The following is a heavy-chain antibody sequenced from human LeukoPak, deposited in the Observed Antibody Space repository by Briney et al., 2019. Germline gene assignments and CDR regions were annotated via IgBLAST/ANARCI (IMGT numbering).Heavy chain of an antibody. J-gene: IGHJ4*02. V-gene: IGHV6-1*01. D-gene: IGHD3-9*01. Sequence: SQTLSLTCAISGDSVSSNSAAYNWIRQSPSRGLEWLGRTYYRSKWYNDYAVSAQSRITINPDTSKNQFSLQLTSVSPEDTAAYYCVRDLDGFEYWGQGTLVTVTS. CDR3: VRDLDGFEY. CDR1: GDSVSSNSAA. CDR2: TYYRSKWYN.